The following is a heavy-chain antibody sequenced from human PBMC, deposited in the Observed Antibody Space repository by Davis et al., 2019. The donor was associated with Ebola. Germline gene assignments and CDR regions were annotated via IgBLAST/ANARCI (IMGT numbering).Heavy chain of an antibody. D-gene: IGHD3-16*01. V-gene: IGHV4-59*01. CDR1: GGSINSYY. CDR3: ARDDLGFDY. CDR2: IYFTGST. Sequence: SETLSLTCNVSGGSINSYYWSWIRQPPGKGLEWIGYIYFTGSTTYNPSLKSRVTISIDTSKNQFSLNLSSVTTADTAVYYCARDDLGFDYWGQGTLVTVSS. J-gene: IGHJ4*02.